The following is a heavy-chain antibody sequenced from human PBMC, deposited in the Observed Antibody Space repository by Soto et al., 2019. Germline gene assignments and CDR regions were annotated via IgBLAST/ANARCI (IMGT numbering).Heavy chain of an antibody. CDR1: GFTFGNYW. D-gene: IGHD6-13*01. CDR3: ARGGLQHALGV. CDR2: VNNDGTDT. V-gene: IGHV3-74*03. Sequence: PGGSLRLSCAASGFTFGNYWMYWVRQAPGKGLVWVSRVNNDGTDTTHADSVKGRFTISRDNAENTLYLQMNSLRAEDTAVYYCARGGLQHALGVWGQGSTVTVSS. J-gene: IGHJ6*02.